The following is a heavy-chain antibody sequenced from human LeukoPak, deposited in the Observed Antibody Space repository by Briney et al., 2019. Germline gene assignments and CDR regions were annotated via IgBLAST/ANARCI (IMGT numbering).Heavy chain of an antibody. CDR2: ISAYNGNT. D-gene: IGHD3-22*01. CDR3: ARHTYYDSSGYYTFAAFDI. J-gene: IGHJ3*02. CDR1: GYTFTSYG. Sequence: GASVKVSCKAAGYTFTSYGICWVRQAPGQALEWMGGISAYNGNTTYAQNIEGTVTMTTDTSTSPAYIELRRLRSDDPAVYYCARHTYYDSSGYYTFAAFDIWGQATMVTVSS. V-gene: IGHV1-18*01.